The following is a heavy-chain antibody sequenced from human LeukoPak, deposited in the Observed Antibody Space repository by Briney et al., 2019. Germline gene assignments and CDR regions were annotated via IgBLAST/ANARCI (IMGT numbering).Heavy chain of an antibody. CDR2: IWYDGSNK. J-gene: IGHJ4*02. D-gene: IGHD4-23*01. CDR1: GFTFSSYG. Sequence: GGSLRLSRAASGFTFSSYGMHWVRQAPGKGLEWVAVIWYDGSNKYYADSVKGRFTISRDNSKNTLYLQMNSLRAEDTAVYYCARAGGNSELYDYWGQGTLVTVSS. V-gene: IGHV3-33*01. CDR3: ARAGGNSELYDY.